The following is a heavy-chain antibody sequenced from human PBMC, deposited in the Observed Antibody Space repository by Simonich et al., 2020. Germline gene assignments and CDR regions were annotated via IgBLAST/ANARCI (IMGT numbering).Heavy chain of an antibody. Sequence: QVQLQESGPGLVKPSETLSLTCTVSGGSISSYYWSWIRQPPGKGLEWIGYIYYRGHTNYNPSLKSRVTISVDTSKNQFSLKLSSVTAADTAVYYCARHDRWLQFYFDYWGQGTLVTVSS. V-gene: IGHV4-59*08. CDR2: IYYRGHT. J-gene: IGHJ4*02. CDR1: GGSISSYY. CDR3: ARHDRWLQFYFDY. D-gene: IGHD5-12*01.